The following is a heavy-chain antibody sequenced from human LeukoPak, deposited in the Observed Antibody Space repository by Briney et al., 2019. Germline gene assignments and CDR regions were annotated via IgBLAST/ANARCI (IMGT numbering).Heavy chain of an antibody. CDR3: AGPSSSWYMAPDY. V-gene: IGHV3-66*01. CDR1: GFTVSSNY. CDR2: IYSGGST. J-gene: IGHJ4*02. Sequence: GGSLRLSFAASGFTVSSNYMSWVRQAPGKGLEWVSVIYSGGSTYYADSVKGRFTISRDNSKNTLYLQMNSLRAEDTAVYYCAGPSSSWYMAPDYWGQGTLVTVSS. D-gene: IGHD6-13*01.